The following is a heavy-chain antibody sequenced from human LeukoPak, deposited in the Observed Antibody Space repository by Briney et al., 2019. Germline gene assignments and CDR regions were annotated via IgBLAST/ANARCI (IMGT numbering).Heavy chain of an antibody. V-gene: IGHV3-21*01. CDR2: ISSAGNYI. Sequence: PGGSLRLSCAASGFIFSSDTMSWVRQAPGQGLEWVSSISSAGNYIYYADSVKGRFSISRDNAKNSLYLQMNNLRAEDTAVYYCARALEGVSRGYFDSWGQGSLVTVSP. J-gene: IGHJ4*02. CDR1: GFIFSSDT. D-gene: IGHD2-8*01. CDR3: ARALEGVSRGYFDS.